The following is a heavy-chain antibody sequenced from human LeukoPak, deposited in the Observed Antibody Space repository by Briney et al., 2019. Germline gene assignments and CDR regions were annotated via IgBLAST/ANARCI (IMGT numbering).Heavy chain of an antibody. Sequence: SVKVSCKASGYTFTSYGISWVRQAPGQGLEWRGWISAYNGNTNYAQKLQGRVTMTTDTSTSTAYMELRSLRSEDTAVYYCARGKGGDYVIYAFDIWGQGTMVTVSS. CDR2: ISAYNGNT. CDR3: ARGKGGDYVIYAFDI. V-gene: IGHV1-18*01. D-gene: IGHD4-17*01. CDR1: GYTFTSYG. J-gene: IGHJ3*02.